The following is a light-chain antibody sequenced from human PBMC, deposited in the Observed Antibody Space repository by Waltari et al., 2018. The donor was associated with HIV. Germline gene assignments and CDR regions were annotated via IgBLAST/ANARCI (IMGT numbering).Light chain of an antibody. CDR1: SGHSSYA. V-gene: IGLV4-69*01. Sequence: LTQSPSASASLGASVKLTCTLSSGHSSYAIAWHQQQPEKGPRYLMKLNSDGSHSKGDGIPDRFSGSSSGAERYLTISSLQSEDEADYYCQTWGTGIRVFGGGTKLTVL. CDR3: QTWGTGIRV. CDR2: LNSDGSH. J-gene: IGLJ3*02.